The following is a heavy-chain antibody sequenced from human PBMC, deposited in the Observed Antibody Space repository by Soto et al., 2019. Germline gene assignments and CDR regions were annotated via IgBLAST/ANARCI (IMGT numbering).Heavy chain of an antibody. CDR3: AKDPRSITGTTSTEDFQH. V-gene: IGHV1-69*13. CDR2: IIPVLGIT. D-gene: IGHD1-20*01. Sequence: SVKVSCKASGGTFSGYAINWVRQAPGQGLEWMGGIIPVLGITNYAQKFQGRITIAADESTGTAHMDLRSLSSEDTAVYYCAKDPRSITGTTSTEDFQHWGQGTLVTAPQ. J-gene: IGHJ1*01. CDR1: GGTFSGYA.